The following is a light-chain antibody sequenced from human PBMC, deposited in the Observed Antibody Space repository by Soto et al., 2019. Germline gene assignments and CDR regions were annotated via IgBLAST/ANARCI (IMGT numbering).Light chain of an antibody. V-gene: IGKV4-1*01. CDR1: QSVLYNSNNYNY. J-gene: IGKJ2*01. CDR2: WAS. Sequence: DIVMTQSPDSLAVSLGERASINCKSSQSVLYNSNNYNYLAWYQQKPGQPPKLLIYWASTRESGVPDLFSDSGSGTDFTLTISSLQAEDVAVYYCQQYYLIPHTFGQGTKLEIK. CDR3: QQYYLIPHT.